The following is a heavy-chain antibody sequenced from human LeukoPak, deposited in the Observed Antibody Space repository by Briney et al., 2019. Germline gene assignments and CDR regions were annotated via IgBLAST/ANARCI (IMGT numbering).Heavy chain of an antibody. CDR2: IYYSGST. Sequence: PSETLSLTCTVSGGSISSYYWNWIRQPPGKGLEWIGYIYYSGSTNYNPSLKSRVTISVDTSKNQFSLKLSSVTAADTAVYYCARGADSSGYYSLFYFDYWGQGTRDSVSS. CDR3: ARGADSSGYYSLFYFDY. CDR1: GGSISSYY. V-gene: IGHV4-59*01. J-gene: IGHJ4*02. D-gene: IGHD3-22*01.